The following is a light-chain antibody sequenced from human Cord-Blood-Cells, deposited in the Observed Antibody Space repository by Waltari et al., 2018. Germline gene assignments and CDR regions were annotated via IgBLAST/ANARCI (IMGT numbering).Light chain of an antibody. CDR2: DVS. V-gene: IGLV2-14*01. Sequence: QSALTQPASVSGSPGQSITISCTGTSSDVGGYNYVSWYQQHPGKAPKLMIYDVSNRPAGVSNRFSGSNSGNTASLTSSGLQAEDEADYYCSSYTSSSNWVFGGGTKLTVL. CDR1: SSDVGGYNY. CDR3: SSYTSSSNWV. J-gene: IGLJ3*02.